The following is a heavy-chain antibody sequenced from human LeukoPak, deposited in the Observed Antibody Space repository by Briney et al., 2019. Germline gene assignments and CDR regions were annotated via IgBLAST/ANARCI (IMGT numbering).Heavy chain of an antibody. D-gene: IGHD4-23*01. CDR1: GYTFTDYY. V-gene: IGHV1-46*01. J-gene: IGHJ4*02. Sequence: ASVKVSCKASGYTFTDYYIHRVRQAPGQGLEWVGIINPSFGSTTYAQSFQGRVAMTRDTSTSTVYMELSSLRSEDTAVYYCARELRSVETPRYNYFDYWGQGTLVTVSS. CDR2: INPSFGST. CDR3: ARELRSVETPRYNYFDY.